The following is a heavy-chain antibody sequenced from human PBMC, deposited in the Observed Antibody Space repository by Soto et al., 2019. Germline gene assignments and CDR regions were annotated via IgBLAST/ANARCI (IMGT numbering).Heavy chain of an antibody. V-gene: IGHV3-66*01. CDR1: GFSVSSNY. J-gene: IGHJ4*02. CDR3: ALSIYCGGSSCYQPFAY. D-gene: IGHD2-15*01. Sequence: EVQLVESGGGLVQPGGSLRLSCAASGFSVSSNYMTWVRQAPGKGLEWVSVIYSGGCTYYADSVKGRFTISRDNSKNTLYLHMDNPTAEDTAVYYCALSIYCGGSSCYQPFAYWGQGTLVTVSA. CDR2: IYSGGCT.